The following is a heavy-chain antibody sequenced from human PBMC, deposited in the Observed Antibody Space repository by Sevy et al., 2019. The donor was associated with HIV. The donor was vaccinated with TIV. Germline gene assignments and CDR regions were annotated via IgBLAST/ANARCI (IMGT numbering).Heavy chain of an antibody. J-gene: IGHJ6*02. D-gene: IGHD4-17*01. Sequence: GGSLRLSCAASGFTFSDYYMSWIRQAPGKGLEWLSYISGSDNTIYYADSVKGRFTISRDKTKKSLYLQMNSLRAEDTAVYYCAGDHVKDGDLGDYYYFAMDVWGQGTTVTVSS. CDR1: GFTFSDYY. CDR2: ISGSDNTI. V-gene: IGHV3-11*01. CDR3: AGDHVKDGDLGDYYYFAMDV.